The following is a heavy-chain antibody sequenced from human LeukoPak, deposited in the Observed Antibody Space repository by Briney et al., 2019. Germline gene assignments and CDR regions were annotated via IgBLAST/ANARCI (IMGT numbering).Heavy chain of an antibody. CDR2: IYTSGST. CDR1: GGSISSGSYY. D-gene: IGHD1-1*01. Sequence: PSETLSLTCTVSGGSISSGSYYWSWIRQPAGKGLEWIGRIYTSGSTNYNPSLKSRVTISVDTSKNQFSLKLSSVTAADTAVYYCARVGQLERRNLGHAFDIWGQGTMVTVSS. J-gene: IGHJ3*02. CDR3: ARVGQLERRNLGHAFDI. V-gene: IGHV4-61*02.